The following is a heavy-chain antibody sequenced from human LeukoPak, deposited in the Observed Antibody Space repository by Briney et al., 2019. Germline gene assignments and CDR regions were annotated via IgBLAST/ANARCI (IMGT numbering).Heavy chain of an antibody. V-gene: IGHV3-30*18. CDR3: VKATVRTRYGMDV. CDR1: GFTFSSYG. CDR2: ISYDGSNK. J-gene: IGHJ6*02. Sequence: GGSLRLSCAASGFTFSSYGMHWVRQAPGKGLEWVAVISYDGSNKYYADSVKGRFTISRDNSKNTLYLQMNSLRAEDTAVYYCVKATVRTRYGMDVWGQGTTVTVSS. D-gene: IGHD4-17*01.